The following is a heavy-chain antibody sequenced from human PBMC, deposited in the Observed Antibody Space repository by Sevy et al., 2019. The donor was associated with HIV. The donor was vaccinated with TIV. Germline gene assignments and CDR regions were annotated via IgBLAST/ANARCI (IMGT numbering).Heavy chain of an antibody. CDR2: IRSKAYGGTT. CDR1: GFTFGDYA. V-gene: IGHV3-49*03. Sequence: GWSLRLSCTASGFTFGDYAMSWFRQAPGKGLEWVGFIRSKAYGGTTEYAASVKGRFTISRDDSKSIAYLQMNRLKTEDTAVYYCTRDSPSGWYGGYSDYFDYWGQGTLVTVSS. J-gene: IGHJ4*02. D-gene: IGHD6-19*01. CDR3: TRDSPSGWYGGYSDYFDY.